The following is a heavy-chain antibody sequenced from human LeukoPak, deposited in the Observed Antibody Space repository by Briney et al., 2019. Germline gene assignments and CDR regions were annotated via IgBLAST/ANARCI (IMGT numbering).Heavy chain of an antibody. J-gene: IGHJ4*02. D-gene: IGHD1-26*01. CDR3: ARLRVGTTHPDY. Sequence: SETLSLTCSVSDDSISRSSYYWGWIRQPPGKGLEWIGTFYYSGFTYYNPSLKNRVTISVDTSKNQFSLKLSSVTAEDTAVYYCARLRVGTTHPDYWGQGTLVTVSS. V-gene: IGHV4-39*01. CDR1: DDSISRSSYY. CDR2: FYYSGFT.